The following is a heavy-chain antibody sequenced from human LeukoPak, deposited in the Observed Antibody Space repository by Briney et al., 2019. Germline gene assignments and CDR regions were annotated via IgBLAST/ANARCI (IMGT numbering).Heavy chain of an antibody. D-gene: IGHD3-22*01. Sequence: GGSLRLSCAASGFTFSDYYMSWIRQAPGKGLEWVSYISSSGSTIYYADSVKGRFTISKDNAKNSLYLPINSLRAEDTAVYYCARPPGSSGYYYLFDYWGQGTLVTVSS. J-gene: IGHJ4*02. CDR3: ARPPGSSGYYYLFDY. CDR2: ISSSGSTI. V-gene: IGHV3-11*04. CDR1: GFTFSDYY.